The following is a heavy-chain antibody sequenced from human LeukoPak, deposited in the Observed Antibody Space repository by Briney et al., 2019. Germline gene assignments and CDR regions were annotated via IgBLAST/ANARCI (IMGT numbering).Heavy chain of an antibody. CDR1: GFTFRSYT. CDR2: IRAGGTYI. Sequence: PGWSLRLSCAASGFTFRSYTIHWVRQAPGKGLEWVSSIRAGGTYIYYADSVKGRFTISRDNVEKSAYLELSGLTGQDTAIYYCARGGIAGRAVYYYYMDVWGKGTTVTVSS. CDR3: ARGGIAGRAVYYYYMDV. J-gene: IGHJ6*03. V-gene: IGHV3-21*01. D-gene: IGHD6-6*01.